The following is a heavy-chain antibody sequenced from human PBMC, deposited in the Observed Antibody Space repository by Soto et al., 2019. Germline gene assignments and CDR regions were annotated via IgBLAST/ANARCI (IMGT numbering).Heavy chain of an antibody. CDR1: GGSISSSSYY. V-gene: IGHV4-39*01. J-gene: IGHJ5*02. Sequence: QLQLQESGPGLVKPSETLSLTCTVSGGSISSSSYYWGWIRQPPGKGLEWIGSIYYSGSTYYNPSLKSRVTISVDTSKNQCSLKLSAVTAADTAVYYCARHTYDSSGYPTNWFDPWGQGTLVTVSS. CDR2: IYYSGST. D-gene: IGHD3-22*01. CDR3: ARHTYDSSGYPTNWFDP.